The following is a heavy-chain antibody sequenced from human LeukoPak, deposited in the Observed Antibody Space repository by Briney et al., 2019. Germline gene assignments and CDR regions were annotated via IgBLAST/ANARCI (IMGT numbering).Heavy chain of an antibody. CDR3: ARQRIIAAAGYYPYFDY. CDR2: IYYSGST. V-gene: IGHV4-39*01. Sequence: PSETLSLTCTVSGGSISSSSYYWGWIRQPPGKGLEWIGSIYYSGSTYYNPSLKSRVTISVDTSKNQFSLKLSSVTAADTAVYYCARQRIIAAAGYYPYFDYWGQGTLVTVSS. CDR1: GGSISSSSYY. D-gene: IGHD6-13*01. J-gene: IGHJ4*02.